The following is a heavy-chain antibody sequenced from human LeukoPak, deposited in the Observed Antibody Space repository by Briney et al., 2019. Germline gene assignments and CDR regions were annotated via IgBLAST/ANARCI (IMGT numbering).Heavy chain of an antibody. V-gene: IGHV4-34*01. CDR2: INHSGST. CDR3: ARDSIRIQSETTP. D-gene: IGHD1-1*01. CDR1: GGSFSGYY. Sequence: SETLSLTCAVYGGSFSGYYWSWIRQPPGKGLEWIGEINHSGSTNYNPSLKSRVTISVDTSKNQFSLTLRSVTAADTAMYYCARDSIRIQSETTPWGQGTLVTVSS. J-gene: IGHJ5*02.